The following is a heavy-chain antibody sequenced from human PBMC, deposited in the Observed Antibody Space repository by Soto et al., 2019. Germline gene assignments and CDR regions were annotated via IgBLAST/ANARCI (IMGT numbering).Heavy chain of an antibody. Sequence: GASVKVSCKASGGTFSSYAISWVRQAPGQGLEWMGGIIPIFGTANYAQKFQGRVTITADESTSTAYMELSSLRSEDTAVYYCAPGGDYYDSSGYLTPVFWGQGTLVTVSS. V-gene: IGHV1-69*13. CDR3: APGGDYYDSSGYLTPVF. J-gene: IGHJ4*02. CDR1: GGTFSSYA. CDR2: IIPIFGTA. D-gene: IGHD3-22*01.